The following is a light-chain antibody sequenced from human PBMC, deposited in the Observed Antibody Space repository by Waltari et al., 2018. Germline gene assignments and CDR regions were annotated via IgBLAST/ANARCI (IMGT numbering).Light chain of an antibody. CDR2: EVS. J-gene: IGLJ2*01. CDR3: SAFAGSNNPVV. CDR1: IGDVLGYSL. Sequence: QSALTQPPSASGSPGQSVTISCTGTIGDVLGYSLASGYQHHTGKTPKLIIYEVSKRPSGVPERFSGSKSGNTASLTVAGLQAEDEAYYYCSAFAGSNNPVVFGGGTKLPVL. V-gene: IGLV2-8*01.